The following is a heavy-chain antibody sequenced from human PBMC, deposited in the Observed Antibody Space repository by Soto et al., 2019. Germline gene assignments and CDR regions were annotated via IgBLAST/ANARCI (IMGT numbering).Heavy chain of an antibody. Sequence: XESLSLSCAASGFTFSSYSMNWVRQAPGKGLEWVSLVSFDSNYIYYADSVKGRFTISRDNAKNSVYLQMNSLRAEDTAVYYCARERGWQLYFDYWGQGALVTVSS. V-gene: IGHV3-21*01. CDR3: ARERGWQLYFDY. J-gene: IGHJ4*02. CDR1: GFTFSSYS. D-gene: IGHD6-13*01. CDR2: VSFDSNYI.